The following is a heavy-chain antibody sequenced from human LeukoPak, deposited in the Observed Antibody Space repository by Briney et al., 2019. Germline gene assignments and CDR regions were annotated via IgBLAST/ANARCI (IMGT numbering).Heavy chain of an antibody. CDR1: GASVNSGGSY. J-gene: IGHJ5*02. V-gene: IGHV4-31*03. Sequence: SQTLSLTCTVSGASVNSGGSYWSWIRQYPGMRLEWIGYIYYSGTTYYNPSLKSRVTISVDTSKNQFSLKLSSVTAADTAVYYCARGARAVAVRSFIWFDPWGQGTLVTVSS. CDR2: IYYSGTT. CDR3: ARGARAVAVRSFIWFDP. D-gene: IGHD6-19*01.